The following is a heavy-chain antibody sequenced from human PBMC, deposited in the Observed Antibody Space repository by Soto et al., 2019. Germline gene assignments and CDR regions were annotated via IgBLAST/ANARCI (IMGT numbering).Heavy chain of an antibody. D-gene: IGHD7-27*01. CDR2: INHSGST. V-gene: IGHV4-34*01. CDR1: GGSFSGYY. CDR3: ANWVEGTMVYFDY. Sequence: SETLSLTCAVYGGSFSGYYWSWIRQPPGKGLEWIGEINHSGSTNYNPSLKSRVTISVDTSKNQFSLKLSSVTAADTAVYYCANWVEGTMVYFDYWGQGTLVTVSS. J-gene: IGHJ4*02.